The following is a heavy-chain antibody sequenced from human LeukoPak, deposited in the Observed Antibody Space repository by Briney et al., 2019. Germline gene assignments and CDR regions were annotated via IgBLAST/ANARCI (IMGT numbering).Heavy chain of an antibody. CDR2: IYYSGST. D-gene: IGHD1-20*01. J-gene: IGHJ4*02. CDR3: ATGLTGTTWEYFDY. V-gene: IGHV4-59*01. Sequence: SETLSLTCTLSGGSPSTDSWRCIREPPGKGLEWIGYIYYSGSTNYSPSLKSRLTISVDTSKNQFSLKLNSVTAADTGVYYCATGLTGTTWEYFDYWGQGTLVTVSS. CDR1: GGSPSTDS.